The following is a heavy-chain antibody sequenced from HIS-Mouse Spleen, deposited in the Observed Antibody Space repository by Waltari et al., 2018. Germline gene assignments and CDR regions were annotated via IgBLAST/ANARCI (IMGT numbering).Heavy chain of an antibody. CDR1: GGSISSSSYS. Sequence: QLQLQESGPGLVKPSETLSLPCTVSGGSISSSSYSWGWIRQPPGKGLEWIGSIYYSGSTYYNPSLKSRVTISVDTSKNQFSLKLSSVTAADTAVYYCARDDYGGNSVWFDPWGQGTLVTVSS. D-gene: IGHD4-17*01. J-gene: IGHJ5*02. CDR2: IYYSGST. CDR3: ARDDYGGNSVWFDP. V-gene: IGHV4-39*07.